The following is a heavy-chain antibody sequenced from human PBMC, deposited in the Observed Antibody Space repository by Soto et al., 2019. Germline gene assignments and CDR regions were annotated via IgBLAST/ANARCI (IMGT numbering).Heavy chain of an antibody. D-gene: IGHD6-6*01. J-gene: IGHJ4*02. CDR1: GYTFTGCY. V-gene: IGHV1-2*02. CDR2: TNPNSRGT. Sequence: QVQLVQSGAEVKKPGASVKVSCKASGYTFTGCYMHWVRQAPAQGPEWMGWTNPNSRGTIYAQKFQGRVTVTRDTSIISAYMGLSSLRSDDSAVYYCARGGRSSLDYRGQGTLVTVSS. CDR3: ARGGRSSLDY.